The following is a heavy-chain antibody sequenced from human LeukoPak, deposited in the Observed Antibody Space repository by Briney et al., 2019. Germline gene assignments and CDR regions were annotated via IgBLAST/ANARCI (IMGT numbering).Heavy chain of an antibody. CDR1: GFTFSSYS. Sequence: GGSLRLSCAASGFTFSSYSMNWVRQAPGKGLEWVSSISSSSSYIYYADSVKGRFTISRDNAKNSLYLQMNSLRAEDTALYYCARRAGAYSHPYDYWGQGTLVTVSS. CDR2: ISSSSSYI. D-gene: IGHD4/OR15-4a*01. V-gene: IGHV3-21*01. J-gene: IGHJ4*02. CDR3: ARRAGAYSHPYDY.